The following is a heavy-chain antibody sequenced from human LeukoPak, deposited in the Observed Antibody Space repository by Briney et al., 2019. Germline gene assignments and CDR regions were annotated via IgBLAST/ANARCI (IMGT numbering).Heavy chain of an antibody. Sequence: PSETLSLTCSVSGDSISSYSWSWIRQPAGEGLEWIGRIYTSGSTNYNPSLKSRVTMSVDTSKNQFSLNLNSVTAADTAVYYCARGPTTVTRAFDYWGQGTLVTVSS. J-gene: IGHJ4*02. D-gene: IGHD4-17*01. V-gene: IGHV4-4*07. CDR1: GDSISSYS. CDR2: IYTSGST. CDR3: ARGPTTVTRAFDY.